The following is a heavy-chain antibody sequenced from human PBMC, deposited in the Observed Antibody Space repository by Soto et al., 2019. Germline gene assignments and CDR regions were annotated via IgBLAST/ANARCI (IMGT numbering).Heavy chain of an antibody. V-gene: IGHV3-74*01. CDR2: INSDGSRI. CDR3: ARASLGGFDY. J-gene: IGHJ4*01. CDR1: GFTFSNYA. Sequence: GGSLRLSCAASGFTFSNYAMHWVRQAPGKGLEWVSVINSDGSRISYADSVKGRFTISRDNAKNTLYLQMNSLRAEDTAVYYCARASLGGFDYWGQGTLVTVSS. D-gene: IGHD3-10*01.